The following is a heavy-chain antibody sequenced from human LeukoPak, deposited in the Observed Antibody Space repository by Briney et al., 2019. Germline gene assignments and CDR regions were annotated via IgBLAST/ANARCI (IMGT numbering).Heavy chain of an antibody. J-gene: IGHJ4*02. D-gene: IGHD3-16*02. Sequence: GGSLRLSCAASGFTFSSYGMHWVRQAPGKGLEWVAFIRYDGSNKYYADSVKGRFTISRDNSKNTLYLQMNSLRAEDTAVYYCAKDRDYVWGSYRPSYYFDYWGQGTLVTVSS. CDR1: GFTFSSYG. CDR3: AKDRDYVWGSYRPSYYFDY. CDR2: IRYDGSNK. V-gene: IGHV3-30*02.